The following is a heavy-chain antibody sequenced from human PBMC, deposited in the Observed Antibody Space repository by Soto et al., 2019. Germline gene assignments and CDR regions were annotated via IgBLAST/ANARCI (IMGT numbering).Heavy chain of an antibody. Sequence: PGGSLRLSCGASGFTFSNAWMSWVRQAPGKGLEWVARIKSKTDGGTTDYAAPVKGRFIISRDDSKNMLYLQMNSLKIEDTAMYYCTTDDPINKNWGQGTLVTVS. CDR1: GFTFSNAW. CDR2: IKSKTDGGTT. CDR3: TTDDPINKN. J-gene: IGHJ4*02. V-gene: IGHV3-15*01.